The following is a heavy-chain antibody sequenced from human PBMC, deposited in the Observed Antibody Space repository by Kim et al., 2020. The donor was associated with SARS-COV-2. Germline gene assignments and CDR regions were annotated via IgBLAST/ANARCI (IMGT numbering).Heavy chain of an antibody. CDR3: ARVGSGPLVGKDYFYP. D-gene: IGHD1-26*01. CDR1: GFTFNTYA. V-gene: IGHV3-23*01. Sequence: GGSLRLSCAASGFTFNTYAMSWVRQAPEKGLEWVSAINGGGSSTYYADSVKGRFTISRDNSKNTLYLQLNSLRADDPALYYCARVGSGPLVGKDYFYPWGQGTLVTVSS. CDR2: INGGGSST. J-gene: IGHJ4*02.